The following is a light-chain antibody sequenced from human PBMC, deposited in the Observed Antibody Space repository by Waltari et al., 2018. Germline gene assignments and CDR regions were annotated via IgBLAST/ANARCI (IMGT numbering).Light chain of an antibody. Sequence: DIQMTQSPSSLSASVGDRVTITCRASQGIKNYLAWFQQKPGKVPKSLIYAASSLESGVPSRFSGSGSGTDFTLTINSLQPEDFATYYCQQYDSYPLTLGGGTKVGIK. V-gene: IGKV1-16*01. CDR2: AAS. J-gene: IGKJ4*01. CDR1: QGIKNY. CDR3: QQYDSYPLT.